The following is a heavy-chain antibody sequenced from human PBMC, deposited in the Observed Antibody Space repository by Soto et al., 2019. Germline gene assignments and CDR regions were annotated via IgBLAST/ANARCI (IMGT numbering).Heavy chain of an antibody. CDR3: ARQPTTGDTDLWFDP. CDR1: GGSISTSRSY. V-gene: IGHV4-39*01. J-gene: IGHJ5*02. Sequence: SETLSLTCSVSGGSISTSRSYWAWIRQPPGKGLEWLANIFYSGSTFYNPSLASRVSVSIDTSKNEFSLKLRSVTAADTAVYYCARQPTTGDTDLWFDPWGQGTLVTVSS. D-gene: IGHD2-21*01. CDR2: IFYSGST.